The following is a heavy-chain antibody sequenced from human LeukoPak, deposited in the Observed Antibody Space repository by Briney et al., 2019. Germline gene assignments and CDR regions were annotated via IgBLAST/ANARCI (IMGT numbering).Heavy chain of an antibody. CDR3: AREARGELLLGVVGAFDI. J-gene: IGHJ3*02. Sequence: GASVKVSCKASGYTFTSYGISWVRQAPGQGLEWMGWISAYNGNTNYAQKLQGRVTMTTDTSTSTAYMELRSLRSDDTAVYYCAREARGELLLGVVGAFDIWGQGTMVTVSS. V-gene: IGHV1-18*01. D-gene: IGHD1-26*01. CDR1: GYTFTSYG. CDR2: ISAYNGNT.